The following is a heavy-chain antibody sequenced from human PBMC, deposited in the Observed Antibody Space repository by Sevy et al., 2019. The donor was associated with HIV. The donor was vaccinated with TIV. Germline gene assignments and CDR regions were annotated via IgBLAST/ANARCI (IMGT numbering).Heavy chain of an antibody. V-gene: IGHV3-11*04. J-gene: IGHJ4*02. CDR1: GFTFSDFY. Sequence: GGSLRLSCAASGFTFSDFYMSWIRQSPGKGVVWVSYISNSGGTTNYADSMKGRFTISRDNAKNSLYLQMNSLRAEDTDVYDCARVTGWRFDYWGQGTLVTVSS. CDR3: ARVTGWRFDY. CDR2: ISNSGGTT. D-gene: IGHD6-19*01.